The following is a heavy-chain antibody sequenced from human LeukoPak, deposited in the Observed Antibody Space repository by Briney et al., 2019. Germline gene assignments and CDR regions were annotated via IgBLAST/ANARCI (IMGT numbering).Heavy chain of an antibody. V-gene: IGHV3-23*01. CDR2: ISGGGVTT. D-gene: IGHD1-7*01. CDR3: AKDAGMNNWNYDYFDY. CDR1: GFTSIAYA. J-gene: IGHJ4*02. Sequence: GGSLRLSCVGSGFTSIAYALTWARQAPGKGLEWVSGISGGGVTTYYADSVKGRFTISRDNSKNTLYLQMNSPRAEDTAVYYCAKDAGMNNWNYDYFDYWGQGTLVTVSS.